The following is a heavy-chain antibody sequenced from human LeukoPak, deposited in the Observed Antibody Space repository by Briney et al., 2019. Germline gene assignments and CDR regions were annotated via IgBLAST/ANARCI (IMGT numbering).Heavy chain of an antibody. D-gene: IGHD2-21*01. V-gene: IGHV4-59*01. J-gene: IGHJ4*02. Sequence: SETLSLPCTVSHGFIRCYSWIWIRQTPEKGLEWIGYMYNSGSTNYNPSLKSRVTISVDTAKNQFSLKLRSVTAADTAVYYCASGGVILHESGANPYYVDFGGRGTLVTVSS. CDR3: ASGGVILHESGANPYYVDF. CDR1: HGFIRCYS. CDR2: MYNSGST.